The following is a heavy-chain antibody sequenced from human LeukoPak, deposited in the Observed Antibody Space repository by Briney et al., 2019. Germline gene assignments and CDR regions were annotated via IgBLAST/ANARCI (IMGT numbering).Heavy chain of an antibody. D-gene: IGHD3-22*01. CDR1: GGSISSCSYY. V-gene: IGHV4-61*02. Sequence: SETLSLTCTVSGGSISSCSYYWSWIRQPAGKGLEWIGRIYASGSTNYNPSLKSRVTISVDMSKNQFSLKLSSVTAADTAVYYCARGYDPSRDAFDIWAQGTMVTVSS. CDR3: ARGYDPSRDAFDI. J-gene: IGHJ3*02. CDR2: IYASGST.